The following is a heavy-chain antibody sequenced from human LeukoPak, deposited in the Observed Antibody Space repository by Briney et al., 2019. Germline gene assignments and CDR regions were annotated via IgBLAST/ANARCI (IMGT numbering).Heavy chain of an antibody. CDR1: GYDFTSVG. D-gene: IGHD2-21*02. CDR2: INPSAGST. J-gene: IGHJ4*02. CDR3: ARGGCGDSAAPFHD. Sequence: GASVKVSCKASGYDFTSVGITWVRRAPGQGLEWMGMINPSAGSTRYAQKFQGRVTMTTDTSTSTVYMELSSLRSEDTAVYYCARGGCGDSAAPFHDWGQGTLVPVSS. V-gene: IGHV1-46*01.